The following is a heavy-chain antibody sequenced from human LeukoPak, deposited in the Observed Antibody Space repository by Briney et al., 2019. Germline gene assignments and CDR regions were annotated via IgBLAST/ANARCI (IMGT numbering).Heavy chain of an antibody. J-gene: IGHJ4*02. CDR1: GFTFNSCA. D-gene: IGHD2/OR15-2a*01. CDR2: ISDSGTST. Sequence: GGSLRLSRAASGFTFNSCAMSWVRQAPGKGLEWVSTISDSGTSTFYADSVKGRFTISRDNSKNTLYVQMNSLRAEDTAVYYCAKRDYYSFDYWGQGTLVTVSS. CDR3: AKRDYYSFDY. V-gene: IGHV3-23*01.